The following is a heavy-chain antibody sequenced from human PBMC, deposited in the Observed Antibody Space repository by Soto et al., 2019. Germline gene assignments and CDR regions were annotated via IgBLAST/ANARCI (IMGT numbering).Heavy chain of an antibody. Sequence: SVKVSCKASGGTFSSYTISWVRQAPGQGLEWIGRIIPILGIANYAQKFQGRVTITADKSTSTAYMELSSLRSEDTAVYYCARDRSSSSWQAFDIWGQGTMVTVSS. J-gene: IGHJ3*02. D-gene: IGHD6-13*01. CDR3: ARDRSSSSWQAFDI. CDR2: IIPILGIA. V-gene: IGHV1-69*04. CDR1: GGTFSSYT.